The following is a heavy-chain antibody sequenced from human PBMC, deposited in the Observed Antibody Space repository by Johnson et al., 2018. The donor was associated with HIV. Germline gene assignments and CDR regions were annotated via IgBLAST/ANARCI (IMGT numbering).Heavy chain of an antibody. V-gene: IGHV3-23*04. J-gene: IGHJ3*02. CDR2: ISGSGTKT. Sequence: VQLVESGGGLVQPGGSLRLSCTDSGFTLRVSQAPGKGLEWVSAISGSGTKTHYADSVKGRFTISRDNSKSTLYLQMNSLRAEDTAVYYCAKGDGTATTFGAVDIRGQGTKVTVSS. D-gene: IGHD4-17*01. CDR3: AKGDGTATTFGAVDI. CDR1: GFTL.